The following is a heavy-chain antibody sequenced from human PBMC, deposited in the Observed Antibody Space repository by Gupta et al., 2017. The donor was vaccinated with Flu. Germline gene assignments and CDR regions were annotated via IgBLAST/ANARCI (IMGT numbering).Heavy chain of an antibody. D-gene: IGHD3-9*01. CDR1: GGSISSYY. V-gene: IGHV4-59*01. CDR2: IYYSGST. Sequence: QVQLQESGPGLVKPSETLSLTCTVSGGSISSYYWSWIRQPPGKGLEGSGYIYYSGSTNYNPSLKSRVTISVDTSKNQVARKLSSVTAADTAVDYCSRGTLGDYDILNGYSERQAWFDPWGQGTLVTVSA. J-gene: IGHJ5*02. CDR3: SRGTLGDYDILNGYSERQAWFDP.